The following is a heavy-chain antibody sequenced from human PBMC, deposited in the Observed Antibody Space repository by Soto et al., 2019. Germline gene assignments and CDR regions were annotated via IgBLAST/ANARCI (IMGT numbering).Heavy chain of an antibody. V-gene: IGHV4-59*12. J-gene: IGHJ4*02. Sequence: PSETLSLTCTVSGGSISSYYWSWIRQPPGKGLEWIGYIYYSGSTNYNPSLKSRVTISVDTSKNQFSLKLSSVTAADTAVYYCARSRQDSYDSSERKFDSLGRGTLVTGSS. CDR2: IYYSGST. D-gene: IGHD3-22*01. CDR3: ARSRQDSYDSSERKFDS. CDR1: GGSISSYY.